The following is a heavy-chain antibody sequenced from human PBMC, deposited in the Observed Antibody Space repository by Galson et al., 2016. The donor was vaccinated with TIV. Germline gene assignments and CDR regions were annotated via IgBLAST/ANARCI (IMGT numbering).Heavy chain of an antibody. Sequence: SETLSLTCSVSGGSINPYYWGWIRQPPGKGLEWIATMYYSGSTNYNPSLKSRVTISLDTSKHQVSLKLNSVTAADTAVYYCVRKSYDWNSVGYYFDYWGQGALVTVSS. CDR1: GGSINPYY. V-gene: IGHV4-59*01. CDR2: MYYSGST. D-gene: IGHD1-7*01. J-gene: IGHJ4*02. CDR3: VRKSYDWNSVGYYFDY.